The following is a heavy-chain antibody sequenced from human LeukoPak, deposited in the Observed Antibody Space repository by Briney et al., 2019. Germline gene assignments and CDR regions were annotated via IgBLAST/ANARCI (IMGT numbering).Heavy chain of an antibody. V-gene: IGHV4-4*09. CDR3: ARHYRINLTTSHLRGNYYYYMDV. D-gene: IGHD4/OR15-4a*01. Sequence: SETLSLTCTVSGGSISSYYWSWIRQPPGKGLEWIGYIYTSGSTNYNPSLKSRVTISVDTSKNQFSLKLSSVTAADTAVYYCARHYRINLTTSHLRGNYYYYMDVWGKGTTVTVSS. CDR1: GGSISSYY. CDR2: IYTSGST. J-gene: IGHJ6*03.